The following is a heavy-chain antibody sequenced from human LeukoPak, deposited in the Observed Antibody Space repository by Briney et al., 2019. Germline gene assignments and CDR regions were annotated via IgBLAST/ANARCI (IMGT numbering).Heavy chain of an antibody. CDR2: IYYSGST. CDR3: ARGGGYSYGSNWFDP. V-gene: IGHV4-59*01. J-gene: IGHJ5*02. CDR1: GGSISSYY. Sequence: SETLSLACTVSGGSISSYYWSWIRQPPGKGLEWIGYIYYSGSTNYNPSLKSRVTISVDTSKNQFSLKLSSVTAADTAVYYCARGGGYSYGSNWFDPWGQGTLVTVSS. D-gene: IGHD5-18*01.